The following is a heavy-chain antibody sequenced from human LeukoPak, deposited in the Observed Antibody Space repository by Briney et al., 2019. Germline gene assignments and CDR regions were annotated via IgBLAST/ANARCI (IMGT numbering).Heavy chain of an antibody. CDR1: GGSFSGYY. CDR2: INHSGST. Sequence: NPSETLSLTCAVYGGSFSGYYWSWIRQPPGKGLEWIGEINHSGSTNYNPSLKSRVTISVDTSKNQFSLKLSSVTAADTAVYYCARLPQKGVTARPGDYRGQGTLVTVSS. J-gene: IGHJ4*02. V-gene: IGHV4-34*01. D-gene: IGHD5-18*01. CDR3: ARLPQKGVTARPGDY.